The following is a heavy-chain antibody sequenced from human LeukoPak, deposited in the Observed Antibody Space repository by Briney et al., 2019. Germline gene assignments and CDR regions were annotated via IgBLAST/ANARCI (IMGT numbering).Heavy chain of an antibody. CDR3: ARGGYIYGFDH. V-gene: IGHV1-3*04. Sequence: ASVKVSCQASGYTLTTYAIHWVRQAPGQSLEWMGWINTGNGNTKYLEKLQDRVTITRDTSASTAYMELSSLRSEDTAVYYCARGGYIYGFDHWGQGTLVTVSS. D-gene: IGHD5-18*01. CDR1: GYTLTTYA. J-gene: IGHJ4*02. CDR2: INTGNGNT.